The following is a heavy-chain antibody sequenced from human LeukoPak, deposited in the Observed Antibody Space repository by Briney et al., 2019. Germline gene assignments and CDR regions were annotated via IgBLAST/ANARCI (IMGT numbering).Heavy chain of an antibody. V-gene: IGHV4-59*01. CDR3: AREGDSNYGGRAPAGAHDAFDI. CDR1: GGSIGSYY. CDR2: IYYSGST. D-gene: IGHD3-16*01. J-gene: IGHJ3*02. Sequence: SETLSLTCTVSGGSIGSYYWSWIRQPPGKGLEWIGYIYYSGSTNYNPSLKSRVTISVDTSKNQFSLKLSSVTAADTAVYYCAREGDSNYGGRAPAGAHDAFDIWGQGTMVTVSS.